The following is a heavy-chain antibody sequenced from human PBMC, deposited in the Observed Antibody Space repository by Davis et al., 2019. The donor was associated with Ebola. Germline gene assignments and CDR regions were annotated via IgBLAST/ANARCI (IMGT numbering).Heavy chain of an antibody. CDR2: INPSGGTT. CDR1: GYTFNIYY. CDR3: ASPGIAAGAPRY. J-gene: IGHJ4*02. V-gene: IGHV1-46*02. D-gene: IGHD6-13*01. Sequence: AASVKVSCKASGYTFNIYYMYWVRQAPGQGLEWMGIINPSGGTTNYAQKFQGRVTMTRDTSTSTVYMELISLRSEDTAVYYCASPGIAAGAPRYWGQGTLVTVSS.